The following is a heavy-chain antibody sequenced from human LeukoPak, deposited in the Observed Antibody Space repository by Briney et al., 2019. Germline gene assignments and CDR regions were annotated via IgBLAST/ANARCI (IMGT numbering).Heavy chain of an antibody. CDR2: ISGSGGST. CDR1: GFTFSSYA. Sequence: PGGSLRLSCAASGFTFSSYAMSWVRQAPGKGLEWVSAISGSGGSTYYADSVKGRFTISRDNSKNTLYLQMNSLRAEDTAVYYCADTVGRWIQLWPTGVYWGQGTLVTVSS. J-gene: IGHJ4*02. V-gene: IGHV3-23*01. CDR3: ADTVGRWIQLWPTGVY. D-gene: IGHD5-18*01.